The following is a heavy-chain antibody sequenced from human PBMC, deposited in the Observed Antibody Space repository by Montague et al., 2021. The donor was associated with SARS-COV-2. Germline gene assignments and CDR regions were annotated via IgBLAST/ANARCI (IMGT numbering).Heavy chain of an antibody. CDR3: ATGPPSGLSVAGFDY. Sequence: SETLPLTCGVSGGSISSSHWWNWVRQPPGKGLEWIGEIYHSGSTNYNPSLKNRVIISIDKSKNQFSLKLSSVTAADTALYYCATGPPSGLSVAGFDYWGQGTLVTVSS. J-gene: IGHJ4*02. CDR2: IYHSGST. D-gene: IGHD6-19*01. V-gene: IGHV4-4*02. CDR1: GGSISSSHW.